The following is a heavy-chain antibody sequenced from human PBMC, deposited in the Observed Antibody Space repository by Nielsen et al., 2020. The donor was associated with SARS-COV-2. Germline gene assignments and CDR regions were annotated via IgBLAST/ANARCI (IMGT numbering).Heavy chain of an antibody. CDR3: ARVYSSGWFETGFDY. D-gene: IGHD6-19*01. J-gene: IGHJ4*02. Sequence: SETLSLTCAVYGGSFSGYYWSWIRQPAGKGLEWIGRIYTSGSTNYNPSLKSRVTMSVDTSKNQFSLKLSSVTAADTAVYYCARVYSSGWFETGFDYWGQGTLVTVSS. V-gene: IGHV4-59*10. CDR2: IYTSGST. CDR1: GGSFSGYY.